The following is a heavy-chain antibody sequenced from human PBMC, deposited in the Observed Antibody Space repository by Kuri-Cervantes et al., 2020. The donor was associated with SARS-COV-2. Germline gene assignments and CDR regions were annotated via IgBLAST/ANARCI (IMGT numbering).Heavy chain of an antibody. D-gene: IGHD7-27*01. CDR1: GGSISSSS. CDR3: ARVGWGSPFDY. Sequence: GGSLRLSCTVPGGSISSSSYYWGWMRQPPGKGLEWVSYISSSSSTIYYADSVKGRFTISRDNAKNSLYLQMNSLRAEDTAVYYCARVGWGSPFDYWGQGTRVT. V-gene: IGHV3-48*01. CDR2: ISSSSSTI. J-gene: IGHJ4*02.